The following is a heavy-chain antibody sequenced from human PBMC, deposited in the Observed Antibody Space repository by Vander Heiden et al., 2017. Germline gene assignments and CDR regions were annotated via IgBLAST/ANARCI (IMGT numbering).Heavy chain of an antibody. V-gene: IGHV3-15*01. CDR3: TTDRRVGAIDY. J-gene: IGHJ4*02. CDR1: GFTFSNAW. D-gene: IGHD1-26*01. CDR2: IKSKTDGGTT. Sequence: EVQLVESGGGLVKPGGSLRLSCAASGFTFSNAWMSWVRQDPGKGLEWVGRIKSKTDGGTTDYAAPVKGRFTISRDDSKNTLYLQMNSLKTEDTAVYYCTTDRRVGAIDYWGQGTLVTVSA.